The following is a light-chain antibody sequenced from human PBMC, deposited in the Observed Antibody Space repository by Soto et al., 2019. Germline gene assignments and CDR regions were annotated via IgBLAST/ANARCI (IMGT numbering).Light chain of an antibody. V-gene: IGKV3-11*01. CDR2: DAY. CDR3: QQYDNWPST. CDR1: QSVDRY. Sequence: EVVLPQSPATLSLSPGETATLSCRASQSVDRYVAWYQQKLGQAPRLLIYDAYPRATGVRARCSGSGSATDFTLTITSLEAEDFAVYYCQQYDNWPSTFGPGTKVDIK. J-gene: IGKJ2*02.